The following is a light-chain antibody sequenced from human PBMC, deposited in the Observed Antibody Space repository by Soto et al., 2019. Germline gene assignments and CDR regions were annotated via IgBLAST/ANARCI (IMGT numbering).Light chain of an antibody. J-gene: IGKJ5*01. CDR3: QQLNTLPFT. V-gene: IGKV1-9*01. CDR1: HDISTY. Sequence: DIQMTQSPSTRSASVGDRVTITCRASHDISTYLAWYQQKPGKAPKLMIYEASTLQSGVPSRFSGSGSGTEFTLTISGLLPEDFATYHCQQLNTLPFTFGQGTRLEI. CDR2: EAS.